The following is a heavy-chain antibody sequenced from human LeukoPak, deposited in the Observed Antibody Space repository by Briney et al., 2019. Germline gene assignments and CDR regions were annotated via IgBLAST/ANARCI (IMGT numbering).Heavy chain of an antibody. J-gene: IGHJ5*02. CDR3: ARERKIVVVVAARGNFDP. CDR2: ISAYNGNT. Sequence: ASVKVSCKASGYTFTSYGISWVRQAPGQGLEWMGWISAYNGNTNYAQKLQGRVTMTTDTSTSTAYMELRSLRSEDTAVYYCARERKIVVVVAARGNFDPWGQGTLVTVSS. CDR1: GYTFTSYG. V-gene: IGHV1-18*01. D-gene: IGHD2-15*01.